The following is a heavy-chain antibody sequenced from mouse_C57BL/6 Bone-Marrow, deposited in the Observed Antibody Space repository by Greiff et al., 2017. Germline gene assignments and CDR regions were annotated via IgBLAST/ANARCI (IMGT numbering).Heavy chain of an antibody. D-gene: IGHD1-1*01. V-gene: IGHV14-4*01. CDR1: GFNIKDDY. Sequence: VQLQQSGAELVRPGASVKLSCTASGFNIKDDYMHWVKQRPEQGLEWIGWIDPENGDTEYASKFQGKATITADTSSNTAYLQLSSLTSEDTAVYYCTTPYGSRRGDWYFDVWGTGTTVTVSS. CDR3: TTPYGSRRGDWYFDV. CDR2: IDPENGDT. J-gene: IGHJ1*03.